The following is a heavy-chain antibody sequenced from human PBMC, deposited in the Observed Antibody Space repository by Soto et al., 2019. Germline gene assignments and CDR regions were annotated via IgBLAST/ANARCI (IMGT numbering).Heavy chain of an antibody. CDR2: IIPIYGTA. Sequence: QVQLVQSGAEVKKPGSSVTVSCKASGGTFSSYTISWVRQAPGHGLEWMGGIIPIYGTANYAQKFQGRVTITADESTSTDYMELSSLRSEDTAVYYCARGNHRWLQLWYFDLWGRGTLVTVSS. D-gene: IGHD5-12*01. J-gene: IGHJ2*01. CDR1: GGTFSSYT. V-gene: IGHV1-69*12. CDR3: ARGNHRWLQLWYFDL.